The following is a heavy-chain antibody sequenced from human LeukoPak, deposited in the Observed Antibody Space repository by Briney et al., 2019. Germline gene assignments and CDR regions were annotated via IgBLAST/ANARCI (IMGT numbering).Heavy chain of an antibody. CDR3: TRENRRFCPFAF. D-gene: IGHD2/OR15-2a*01. CDR2: IAHDGTR. V-gene: IGHV4-4*02. Sequence: PWGTLSLTCAVSGGSIRSTNWWSWVRQAPGKGLEWIGEIAHDGTRNYNPSLRRRVAMSFDRANNYFSLSLTAVTAADTALYYCTRENRRFCPFAFWAQGAIVPVSS. CDR1: GGSIRSTNW. J-gene: IGHJ1*01.